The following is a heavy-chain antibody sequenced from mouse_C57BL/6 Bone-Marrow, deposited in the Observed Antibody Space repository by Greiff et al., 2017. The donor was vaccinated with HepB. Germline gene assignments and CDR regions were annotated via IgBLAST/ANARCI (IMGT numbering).Heavy chain of an antibody. CDR3: ARIDYYGSSLDYYAMDY. J-gene: IGHJ4*01. D-gene: IGHD1-1*01. CDR2: IWWDDDK. CDR1: GFSLSTFGMG. Sequence: QVTLKESGPGILQPSQTLSLTCSFSGFSLSTFGMGVGWIRQPSGKGLEWLAHIWWDDDKYYNPALKSRLTISKDTSKNQVFLKIANVDTADTATYYCARIDYYGSSLDYYAMDYWGQGTSVTVSS. V-gene: IGHV8-8*01.